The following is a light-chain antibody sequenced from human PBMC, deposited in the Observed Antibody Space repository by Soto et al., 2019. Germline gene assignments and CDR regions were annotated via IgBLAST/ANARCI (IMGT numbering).Light chain of an antibody. V-gene: IGKV1-39*01. Sequence: DIQMTQSPSSLSASVGDRVTITCRASQSISSYLNWYQQKPGKAPQLLIYAASSLQSGVPSRFSGSGSGTDFTLTISSLQPEDFATYYCHQSYSTPRFTFGPGTKVDIK. J-gene: IGKJ3*01. CDR1: QSISSY. CDR2: AAS. CDR3: HQSYSTPRFT.